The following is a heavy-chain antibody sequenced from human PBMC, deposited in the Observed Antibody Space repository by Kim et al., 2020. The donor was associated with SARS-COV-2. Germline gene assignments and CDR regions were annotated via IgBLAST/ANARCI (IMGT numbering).Heavy chain of an antibody. Sequence: SETLSLTCTVSGFSISSNSYYWGWIRQPPGKGLEWIGTIYYSGSTYYNPSLKSRVTISVDTSKNQFSLELTSVTAADTAVYYCAGRTGSSSSAFPFDPWG. D-gene: IGHD6-13*01. CDR3: AGRTGSSSSAFPFDP. V-gene: IGHV4-39*01. CDR2: IYYSGST. CDR1: GFSISSNSYY. J-gene: IGHJ5*02.